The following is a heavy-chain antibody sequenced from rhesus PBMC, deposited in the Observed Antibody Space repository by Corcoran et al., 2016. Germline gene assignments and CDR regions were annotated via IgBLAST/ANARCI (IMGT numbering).Heavy chain of an antibody. J-gene: IGHJ4*01. Sequence: QVQLQESGPGLVKPSETLSLTCAVSGGSISGGYDWSWTRQPPGEGLEWIGYIYGSSGRTNYNPTLKNRVTISKDTSKTQFSLKLSSVTAADTAVYYCARRGSSSYGDWGQGVLVTVSS. V-gene: IGHV4-76*01. CDR3: ARRGSSSYGD. CDR2: IYGSSGRT. D-gene: IGHD6-43*01. CDR1: GGSISGGYD.